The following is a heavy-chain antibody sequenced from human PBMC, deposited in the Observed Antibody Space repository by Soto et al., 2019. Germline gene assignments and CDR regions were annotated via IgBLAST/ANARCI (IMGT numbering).Heavy chain of an antibody. V-gene: IGHV4-31*03. CDR2: IHYSGVT. CDR1: VGAITNDGYY. D-gene: IGHD2-15*01. Sequence: SETLSLTCNVSVGAITNDGYYWSWIRQHPGKALEWIGNIHYSGVTYYNPTLKSRAAISVDISKHQFSLKLNSVTAADTAVYYCARLDLCYDYWGQGVLVT. CDR3: ARLDLCYDY. J-gene: IGHJ4*02.